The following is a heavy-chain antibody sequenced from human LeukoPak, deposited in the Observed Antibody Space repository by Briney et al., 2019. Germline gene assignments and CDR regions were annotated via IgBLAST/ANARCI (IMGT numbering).Heavy chain of an antibody. CDR1: GGSISSSSYY. J-gene: IGHJ5*02. V-gene: IGHV4-39*07. CDR2: IYHSGST. CDR3: ARGGYYGSGNDFRFDP. D-gene: IGHD3-10*01. Sequence: SETLSLTCTVSGGSISSSSYYWGWIRQPPGKGLEWIGNIYHSGSTNYSPSLKSRVTISVDTSKNQFSLKLSSVTAADTAVYYCARGGYYGSGNDFRFDPWGQGTLVTVSS.